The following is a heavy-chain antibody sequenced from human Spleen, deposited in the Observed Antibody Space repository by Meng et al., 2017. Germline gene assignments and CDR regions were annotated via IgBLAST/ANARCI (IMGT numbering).Heavy chain of an antibody. CDR3: SRRINTAGGWFDS. CDR1: GGSIGSNSYH. Sequence: QRQLQESGPGLGKPSETLSLPLTVSGGSIGSNSYHWGWIRQPPGKGLEGVVTIEYSGSTCSNSSLKSRVTISLDTSRNQFSLKLTSVTAADTAVYYCSRRINTAGGWFDSWGQGTLVTVSS. D-gene: IGHD5-18*01. V-gene: IGHV4-39*01. CDR2: IEYSGST. J-gene: IGHJ5*01.